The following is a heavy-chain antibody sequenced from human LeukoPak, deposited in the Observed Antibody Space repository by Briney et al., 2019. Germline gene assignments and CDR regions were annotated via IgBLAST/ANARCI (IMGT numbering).Heavy chain of an antibody. CDR3: ATHRVANWN. Sequence: GGSLRLSCAASGITFNKLWMTWVRQVPGKALEWVASVKEDGSEKYHVDSVKGRFTISRDNAKNSLFLEMNSLRAEDTAVYYCATHRVANWNWGQGTLVTVSS. CDR1: GITFNKLW. J-gene: IGHJ4*02. D-gene: IGHD1-20*01. CDR2: VKEDGSEK. V-gene: IGHV3-7*01.